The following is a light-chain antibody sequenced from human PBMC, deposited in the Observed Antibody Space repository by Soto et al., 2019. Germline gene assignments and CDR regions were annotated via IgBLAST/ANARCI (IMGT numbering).Light chain of an antibody. J-gene: IGKJ1*01. CDR1: QSINRW. V-gene: IGKV1-5*01. Sequence: DIQMSQSPSSLSASIGDSVTITCRASQSINRWLAWYQQKPGRAPKLLIYDASSLQSGVPSRFSGSGSGTEFALTITSLQPDDFATYHCQEYNTYSWAFGQGTKVGI. CDR2: DAS. CDR3: QEYNTYSWA.